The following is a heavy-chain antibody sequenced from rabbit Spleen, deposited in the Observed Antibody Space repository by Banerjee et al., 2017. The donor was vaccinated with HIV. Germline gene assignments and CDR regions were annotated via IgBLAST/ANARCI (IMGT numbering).Heavy chain of an antibody. J-gene: IGHJ4*01. CDR1: GFTISISDW. Sequence: QSLEESGGDLVKPGASLTLTCTASGFTISISDWIYWVRQAPGKGLEWIGYIDPIFGTTYYASWAKGRFTISKTSSTTVTLQMTSLTAADTATYFCARDLVSVIGWNFNLWGQGTLVTVS. D-gene: IGHD1-1*01. V-gene: IGHV1S40*01. CDR2: IDPIFGTT. CDR3: ARDLVSVIGWNFNL.